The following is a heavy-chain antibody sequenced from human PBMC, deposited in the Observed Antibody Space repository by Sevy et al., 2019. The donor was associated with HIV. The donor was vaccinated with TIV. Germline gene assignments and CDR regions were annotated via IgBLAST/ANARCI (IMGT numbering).Heavy chain of an antibody. CDR2: ISGSGGST. Sequence: GGSLRLSCAASGFTFSSYAMSWVRQAPGKGLEWVSAISGSGGSTYYADSVKGRFTISRDNSKNTLYLQMNSLRAEDTAVYYCAKGFNYYDSSGPADAFDIWGQGTMVTVSS. J-gene: IGHJ3*02. CDR1: GFTFSSYA. V-gene: IGHV3-23*01. CDR3: AKGFNYYDSSGPADAFDI. D-gene: IGHD3-22*01.